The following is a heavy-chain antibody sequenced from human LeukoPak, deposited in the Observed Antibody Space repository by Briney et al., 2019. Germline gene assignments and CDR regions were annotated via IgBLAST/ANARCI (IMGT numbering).Heavy chain of an antibody. CDR2: ITGSGGST. CDR3: AKRSSSTWYYFDY. J-gene: IGHJ4*02. V-gene: IGHV3-23*01. Sequence: PGGSLRLSCAASGFTFSSYAMSWVRQAPGRGLEWVSGITGSGGSTYYADSVKGRFTISRDNSESTLYLQVNSLRAEDTAVYYCAKRSSSTWYYFDYWGQGTLVTVSS. D-gene: IGHD6-13*01. CDR1: GFTFSSYA.